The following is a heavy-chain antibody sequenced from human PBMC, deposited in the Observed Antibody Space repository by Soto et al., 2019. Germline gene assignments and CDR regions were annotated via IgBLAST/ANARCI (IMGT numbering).Heavy chain of an antibody. CDR2: IKQDGSEK. V-gene: IGHV3-7*01. CDR3: ARLTGNYFYYMDL. J-gene: IGHJ6*03. Sequence: EVQLVESGGGLVQPGGSLRLSCAASGFTFSSYWMSWVRQAPGKGLEWVANIKQDGSEKYYVDSVKGRFTISRDNAKNSLYLQMNGLRAEGTAVYYCARLTGNYFYYMDLWGKGTPGTVFS. D-gene: IGHD7-27*01. CDR1: GFTFSSYW.